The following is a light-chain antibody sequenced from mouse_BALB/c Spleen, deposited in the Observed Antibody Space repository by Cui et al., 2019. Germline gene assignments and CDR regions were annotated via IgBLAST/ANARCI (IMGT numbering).Light chain of an antibody. Sequence: QIVLTQSPAIMSASLGEVITLTCSASSSVNYMHWYQQKPGTSPKLLIYSTSNLDSGVPSRFSGSGSGTFYSLTISSVEAEDAADYYCHQWSSYPWTFGGGTKLEIK. CDR1: SSVNY. CDR2: STS. J-gene: IGKJ1*01. V-gene: IGKV4-80*01. CDR3: HQWSSYPWT.